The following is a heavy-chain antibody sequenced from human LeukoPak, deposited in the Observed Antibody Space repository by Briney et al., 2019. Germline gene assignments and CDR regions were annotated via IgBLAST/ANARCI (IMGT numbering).Heavy chain of an antibody. CDR1: GFTFSSYA. D-gene: IGHD6-6*01. V-gene: IGHV3-30*04. Sequence: GGSLRLSCAASGFTFSSYAMHWVRQAPGKGLEWVAVISYDGSNKYYADSVKGRFTISRDNTKNTLYLQMNSLRAEDTAVYYCARGSARSWFDPWGQGTLVTVSS. J-gene: IGHJ5*02. CDR3: ARGSARSWFDP. CDR2: ISYDGSNK.